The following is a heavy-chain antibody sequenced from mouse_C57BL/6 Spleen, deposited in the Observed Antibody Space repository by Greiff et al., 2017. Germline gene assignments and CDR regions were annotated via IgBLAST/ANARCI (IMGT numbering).Heavy chain of an antibody. J-gene: IGHJ2*01. CDR2: IYPGSGST. V-gene: IGHV1-55*01. D-gene: IGHD1-1*01. Sequence: QVQLQQPGAELVKPGASVKMSCKASGYTFTSYWITWVKQRPGQGLEWIGDIYPGSGSTNYNEKLKSKATLTVDTSSSTAYMQLSSLTSEDSAVYYCARRVTTVVAWYFDYWGQGTTLTVSS. CDR1: GYTFTSYW. CDR3: ARRVTTVVAWYFDY.